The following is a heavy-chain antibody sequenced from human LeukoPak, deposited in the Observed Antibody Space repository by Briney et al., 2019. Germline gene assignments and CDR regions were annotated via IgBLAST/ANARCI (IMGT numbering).Heavy chain of an antibody. CDR2: IKKDGSEK. CDR1: GFTFSRYW. D-gene: IGHD2-15*01. CDR3: ASGPELGYCSGGTCDEGVFDY. Sequence: GGSLRLSCAASGFTFSRYWMSWVRQAPGQGQEWVANIKKDGSEKYYVYSVKGLLTISRDNARNSLCLQMSSLRAEDTAVYYCASGPELGYCSGGTCDEGVFDYWGQGTLVTVSS. J-gene: IGHJ4*02. V-gene: IGHV3-7*01.